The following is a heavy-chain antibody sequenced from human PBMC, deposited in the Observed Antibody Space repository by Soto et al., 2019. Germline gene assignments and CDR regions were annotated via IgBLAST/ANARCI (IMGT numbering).Heavy chain of an antibody. V-gene: IGHV3-23*01. J-gene: IGHJ4*02. CDR2: FSGSGGAT. CDR1: GFIASNYA. Sequence: GGSLRLSCAASGFIASNYAMSWVRQAPGKGLGWVSGFSGSGGATFYADSVTGRFTISRDSSKNTIYLQMDRLRADDTAVYYCAKAVGDYWGRGTLVTVSS. D-gene: IGHD1-26*01. CDR3: AKAVGDY.